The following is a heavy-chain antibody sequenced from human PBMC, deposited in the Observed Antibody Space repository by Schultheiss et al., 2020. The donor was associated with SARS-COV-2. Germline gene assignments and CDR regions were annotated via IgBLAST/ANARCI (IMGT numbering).Heavy chain of an antibody. D-gene: IGHD3-22*01. J-gene: IGHJ4*02. V-gene: IGHV4-59*01. CDR3: ARSLHYYDSRYRFDY. CDR2: IYYSGST. Sequence: SETLSLTCAVSGGSISSYYWTWIRQSPGKGLEWIGYIYYSGSTNYNPSLKSRVTISVDTSKNQFSLKLSSVTAADTAVYYCARSLHYYDSRYRFDYWGQGTLVTVSS. CDR1: GGSISSYY.